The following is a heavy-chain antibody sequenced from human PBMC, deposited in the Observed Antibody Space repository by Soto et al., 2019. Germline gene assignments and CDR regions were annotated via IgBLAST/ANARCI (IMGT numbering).Heavy chain of an antibody. Sequence: QVPLQESGPGLVKPSQNLSLPCPVSGGSISSGGYYWSLIRQHPGKGLEWIGYIYYRGSTYYNPSLKRRVTISVDTSKNQFSLKLSSVTAADTAVYYCARDRAVAGGENWFDPWGQGTLVTVSS. D-gene: IGHD6-19*01. V-gene: IGHV4-31*03. CDR1: GGSISSGGYY. J-gene: IGHJ5*02. CDR2: IYYRGST. CDR3: ARDRAVAGGENWFDP.